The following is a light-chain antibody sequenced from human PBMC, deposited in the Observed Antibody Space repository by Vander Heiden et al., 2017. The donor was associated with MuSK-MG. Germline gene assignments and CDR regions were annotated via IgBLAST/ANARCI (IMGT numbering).Light chain of an antibody. CDR3: QQDDNPPIT. CDR1: QDISNF. V-gene: IGKV1-33*01. CDR2: EAS. J-gene: IGKJ4*02. Sequence: DIKMPQSPSSLSASVGDRVTITCPARQDISNFLTWYQQKPGKAPKLLIYEASNLESGVPSRFSGSASGTDFTFTISSLHPEDVATYYCQQDDNPPITFGGGTKVQVK.